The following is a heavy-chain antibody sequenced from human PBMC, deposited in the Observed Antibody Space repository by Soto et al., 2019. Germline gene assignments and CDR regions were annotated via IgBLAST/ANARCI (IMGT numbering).Heavy chain of an antibody. CDR3: SGGGRPGQIDWFDP. V-gene: IGHV4-4*02. CDR1: GGSLSSCNW. Sequence: QVQLQESGPRLVKPSGTLSLTCAVYGGSLSSCNWWSWVRQPPGKGLEWIGEIYRYGSTSYNPSLKSLVTIAVDKSKNQISLKMTSLTAADTAVYFCSGGGRPGQIDWFDPWGQGILVTVSS. CDR2: IYRYGST. D-gene: IGHD2-21*01. J-gene: IGHJ5*02.